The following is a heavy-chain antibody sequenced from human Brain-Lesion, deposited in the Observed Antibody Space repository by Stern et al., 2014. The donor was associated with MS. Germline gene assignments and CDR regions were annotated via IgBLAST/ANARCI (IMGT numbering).Heavy chain of an antibody. J-gene: IGHJ5*02. V-gene: IGHV1-69*06. Sequence: VQLVQSGPEVKKPGSSVQVSCKASGGTFGTYPINWLRQAPGQGLEGMGRSIPIFGSPNYAQKFQGRVTITADRSTTTVYMKLSSLKSDDAAVYYCAKDGPALVTNWFDPWGRGTLVTVSS. CDR1: GGTFGTYP. D-gene: IGHD5-18*01. CDR2: SIPIFGSP. CDR3: AKDGPALVTNWFDP.